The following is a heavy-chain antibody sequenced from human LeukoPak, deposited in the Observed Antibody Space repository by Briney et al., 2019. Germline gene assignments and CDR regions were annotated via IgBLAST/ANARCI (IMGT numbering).Heavy chain of an antibody. CDR2: IKLDGSEK. D-gene: IGHD3-3*01. CDR1: GFTFGKYW. V-gene: IGHV3-7*03. J-gene: IGHJ4*02. CDR3: ARDQYDTWSRRGNFDS. Sequence: GGSLRLSCVASGFTFGKYWMSWVRQAPGKGLEWVANIKLDGSEKNYVDSVKGRFTISRDNTKNSLYLQMNSLRVEDTAVFYCARDQYDTWSRRGNFDSWGQGTLVFVSS.